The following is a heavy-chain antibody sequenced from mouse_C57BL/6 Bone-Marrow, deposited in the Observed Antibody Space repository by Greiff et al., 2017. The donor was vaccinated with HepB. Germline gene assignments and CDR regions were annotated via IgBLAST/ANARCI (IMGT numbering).Heavy chain of an antibody. J-gene: IGHJ4*01. CDR3: ARVTLGPYAMDY. Sequence: DVQLQESGPGLVKPSQSLSLTCSVTGYSITSGYYWNWIRQFPGNKLEWMGYISYDGSNNYNPSLKNRISITRDTSKNQFFLKLNSVTTEDTATYYCARVTLGPYAMDYWGQGTSVTVSS. CDR2: ISYDGSN. D-gene: IGHD4-1*01. V-gene: IGHV3-6*01. CDR1: GYSITSGYY.